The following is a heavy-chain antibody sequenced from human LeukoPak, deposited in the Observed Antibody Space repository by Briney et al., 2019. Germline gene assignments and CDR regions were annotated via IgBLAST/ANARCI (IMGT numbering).Heavy chain of an antibody. J-gene: IGHJ4*02. V-gene: IGHV3-21*01. CDR2: ISSSSSYI. CDR3: ASGLWFGELFPLDY. D-gene: IGHD3-10*01. CDR1: GFTFSSYS. Sequence: PGGSPRLSCAASGFTFSSYSMNWVRQAPGKGLEWVSSISSSSSYIYYADSVKGRFTISRDNAKNSLYLQMNSLRAEDTAVYYCASGLWFGELFPLDYWGQGTLVTVSS.